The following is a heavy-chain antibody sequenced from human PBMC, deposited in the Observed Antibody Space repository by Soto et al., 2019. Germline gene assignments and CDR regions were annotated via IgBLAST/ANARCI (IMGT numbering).Heavy chain of an antibody. CDR1: GGSFSGYY. D-gene: IGHD6-13*01. Sequence: ASETLSLTCAVYGGSFSGYYWSWIRQPPGKGLEWIGEINHSGSTNYNPSLKSRVTISVDTSKNQFSLKLSSVTAADTAVYYCARSVGRSPSSWYYYYYGMDVWGQGTTVTVSS. CDR3: ARSVGRSPSSWYYYYYGMDV. V-gene: IGHV4-34*01. CDR2: INHSGST. J-gene: IGHJ6*02.